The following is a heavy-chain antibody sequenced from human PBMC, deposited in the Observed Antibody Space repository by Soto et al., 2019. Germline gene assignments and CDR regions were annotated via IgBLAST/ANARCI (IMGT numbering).Heavy chain of an antibody. CDR1: GGSISSYY. D-gene: IGHD3-3*01. Sequence: SETLSLTCTVSGGSISSYYWSWIRQPPGKGLEWIGYIYYSGSTNYNPSLKSRVTISVDTSKNQFSLKLSSVTAADTAVYYCARVVKSRYDFWSGTTYYYGMDVWGQGTTVTVSS. V-gene: IGHV4-59*01. CDR2: IYYSGST. CDR3: ARVVKSRYDFWSGTTYYYGMDV. J-gene: IGHJ6*02.